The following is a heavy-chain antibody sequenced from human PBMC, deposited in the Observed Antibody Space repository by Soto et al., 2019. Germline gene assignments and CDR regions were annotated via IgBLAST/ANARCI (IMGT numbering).Heavy chain of an antibody. J-gene: IGHJ5*02. D-gene: IGHD6-13*01. Sequence: QMQLVQSGAEVRMPGSSVKASCKASGGTFSTYSINWVRQAPGQGLEWMGGIIPLFGTTNYAQKFKGRVTITADESTSTAYMELSSLRAEDAAVYYCARGATHGSSWYFWFDPWGQGTLVTVSS. CDR2: IIPLFGTT. CDR3: ARGATHGSSWYFWFDP. CDR1: GGTFSTYS. V-gene: IGHV1-69*01.